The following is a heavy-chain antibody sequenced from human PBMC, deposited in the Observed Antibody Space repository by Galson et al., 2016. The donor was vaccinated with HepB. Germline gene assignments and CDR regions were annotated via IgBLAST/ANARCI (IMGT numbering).Heavy chain of an antibody. Sequence: TLSLTCTVSGDSISSGNYFWTWTRQPAGKELEWLGRLHVRERTDYNPSLKSRLDISFDTSKNPFSLKLNSVTAADTAVYYCARGRYHSGAWFDPWGQGTLVTVSS. V-gene: IGHV4-61*02. CDR1: GDSISSGNYF. CDR3: ARGRYHSGAWFDP. D-gene: IGHD6-19*01. J-gene: IGHJ5*02. CDR2: LHVRERT.